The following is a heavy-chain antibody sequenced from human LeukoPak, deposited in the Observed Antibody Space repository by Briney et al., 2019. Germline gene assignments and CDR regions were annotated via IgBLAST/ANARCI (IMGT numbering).Heavy chain of an antibody. V-gene: IGHV3-21*01. J-gene: IGHJ4*02. D-gene: IGHD6-19*01. Sequence: GGSLRLSCAASGFTFRGYAMTWVRQAPGKGLEWVSSISSSSSYIYYADSVKGRFTISRDNAKNSLYLQMNSLRAEDTAVCYCARQDSSGWSQDYWGQGTLVTVSS. CDR1: GFTFRGYA. CDR3: ARQDSSGWSQDY. CDR2: ISSSSSYI.